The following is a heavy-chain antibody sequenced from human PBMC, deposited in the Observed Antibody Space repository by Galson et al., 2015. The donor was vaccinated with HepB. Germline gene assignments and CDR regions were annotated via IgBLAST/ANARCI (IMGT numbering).Heavy chain of an antibody. CDR1: GFTFSNFA. Sequence: SLRLSCAASGFTFSNFAIHWLRQAPGKGLEWVAVISYDGNNKYFADSVQGRFTISRDNSKNTLYLQMNSLRTDDTAVYYCAKAGREWLVSEYWGQGTLVTVSP. CDR2: ISYDGNNK. J-gene: IGHJ4*02. V-gene: IGHV3-30-3*01. CDR3: AKAGREWLVSEY. D-gene: IGHD6-19*01.